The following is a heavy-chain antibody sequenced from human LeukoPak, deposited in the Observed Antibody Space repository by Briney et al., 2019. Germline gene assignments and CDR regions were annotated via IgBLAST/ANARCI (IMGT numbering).Heavy chain of an antibody. CDR1: GVSISSFY. V-gene: IGHV4-59*08. CDR3: ARQGGGFWYFDL. Sequence: SETLSFTCTVSGVSISSFYWSWLRQPPGKGLEWIGNIYYSGSTNYNPSLKSRVTISVDTSKNQFSLKLSSVTAADTAVYYCARQGGGFWYFDLWGRGTLVTVSS. CDR2: IYYSGST. J-gene: IGHJ2*01. D-gene: IGHD6-25*01.